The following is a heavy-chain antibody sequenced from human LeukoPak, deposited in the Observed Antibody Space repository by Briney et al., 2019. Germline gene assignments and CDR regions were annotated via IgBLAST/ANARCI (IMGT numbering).Heavy chain of an antibody. V-gene: IGHV3-30*18. CDR1: GFTFSYYG. CDR2: ISDDGSNE. D-gene: IGHD3-10*01. CDR3: AKDLWFGEFLHY. Sequence: GGSLRLSCAASGFTFSYYGMHWVHQAPGKGLEWVAAISDDGSNEYYADSVKGRFTISRDNSKNTLYLQMNSLRAEDTAVYYCAKDLWFGEFLHYWGQGTLVTVSS. J-gene: IGHJ4*02.